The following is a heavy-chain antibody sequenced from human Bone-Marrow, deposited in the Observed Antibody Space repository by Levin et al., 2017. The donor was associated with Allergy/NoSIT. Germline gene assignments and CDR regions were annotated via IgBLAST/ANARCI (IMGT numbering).Heavy chain of an antibody. CDR2: FDPEDGET. D-gene: IGHD3-22*01. Sequence: PSASVKVSCKVSGYTLTEFSMHWVRQAPGQGLEWMGGFDPEDGETIYAQKFQGRVTMTEDTSTDTASMELSSLRSEDTAMYYCATEPAPGLEKYYDTSGLGDWGQGTLVTVSS. CDR3: ATEPAPGLEKYYDTSGLGD. CDR1: GYTLTEFS. J-gene: IGHJ4*02. V-gene: IGHV1-24*01.